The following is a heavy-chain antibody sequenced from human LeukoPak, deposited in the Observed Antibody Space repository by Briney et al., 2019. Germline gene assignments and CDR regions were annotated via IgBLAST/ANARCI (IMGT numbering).Heavy chain of an antibody. V-gene: IGHV1-2*02. CDR1: GYTFTGYY. J-gene: IGHJ5*02. D-gene: IGHD3-3*01. CDR2: INPNSGGT. Sequence: GASVKVSCKASGYTFTGYYMHWVRQAPGQGLEWMGWINPNSGGTNYAQKFQGRVTMTRDTSISTAYMELSRLRSDDTAVYYCATAGGYDFWSGYRSWFDPWGQGTLVTVSS. CDR3: ATAGGYDFWSGYRSWFDP.